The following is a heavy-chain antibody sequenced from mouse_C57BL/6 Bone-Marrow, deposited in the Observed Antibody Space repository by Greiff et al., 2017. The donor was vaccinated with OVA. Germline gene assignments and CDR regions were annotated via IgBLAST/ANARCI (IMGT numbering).Heavy chain of an antibody. J-gene: IGHJ2*01. CDR1: GYTFTSYW. V-gene: IGHV1-64*01. CDR2: IHPANGNT. Sequence: QVQLKQPGAELVKPGASVKLSCKASGYTFTSYWMHWVKQRPGQGLEWIGMIHPANGNTKYAPKFQGKATITADTSSNTAYLQLSSLTSEDTAIYYCAQLGRTDYWGQGTTLTVSS. CDR3: AQLGRTDY. D-gene: IGHD4-1*02.